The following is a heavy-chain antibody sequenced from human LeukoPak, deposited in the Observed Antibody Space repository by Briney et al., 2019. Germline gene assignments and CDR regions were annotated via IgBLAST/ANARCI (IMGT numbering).Heavy chain of an antibody. CDR1: GFTLSSYA. CDR3: ARLPGGLGPANWVDP. Sequence: GGSLRLSCAASGFTLSSYAMNWVRQAPGKGLEWVSGISAGGVNTYYADSVKGRVTISRDDSKNTLYLLMDTLRAEDTAVYFCARLPGGLGPANWVDPWGQGTLVTVSS. V-gene: IGHV3-23*01. J-gene: IGHJ5*02. D-gene: IGHD2-21*02. CDR2: ISAGGVNT.